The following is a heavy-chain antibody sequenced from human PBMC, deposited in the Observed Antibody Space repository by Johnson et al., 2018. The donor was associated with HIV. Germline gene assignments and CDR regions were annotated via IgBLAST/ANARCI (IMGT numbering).Heavy chain of an antibody. CDR2: IYSGGST. D-gene: IGHD3-16*01. J-gene: IGHJ3*02. CDR3: ASLGLDLLVKAPLSVVFDAFDI. V-gene: IGHV3-66*02. Sequence: MQLVESGGDLVQPGGSLRLSCAASGFTVSSNYMSWVRQAPGKGLEWVSVIYSGGSTYYADSVKGRFTISRDNSKNTLYLQMNSLRAEDTAVYYCASLGLDLLVKAPLSVVFDAFDIWGQGTMVTVSS. CDR1: GFTVSSNY.